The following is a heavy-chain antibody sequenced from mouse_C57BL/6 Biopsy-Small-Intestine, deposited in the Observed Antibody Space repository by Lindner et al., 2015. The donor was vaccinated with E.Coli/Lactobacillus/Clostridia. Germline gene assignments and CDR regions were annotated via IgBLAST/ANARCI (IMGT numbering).Heavy chain of an antibody. J-gene: IGHJ4*01. D-gene: IGHD2-13*01. Sequence: SVKVSCKASGYIFTTYAIHWVRQAPGQRLEWMGWINPDNGNTRYSQTFQGRVTITRDTSASTAYMELSSLRSEDTSVYYCARPCDYCGSYGSDWLENWFDPWGQGTLVTVSS. V-gene: IGHV1-84*02. CDR1: GYIFTTYA. CDR3: ARPCDYCGSYGSDWLENWFDP. CDR2: INPDNGNT.